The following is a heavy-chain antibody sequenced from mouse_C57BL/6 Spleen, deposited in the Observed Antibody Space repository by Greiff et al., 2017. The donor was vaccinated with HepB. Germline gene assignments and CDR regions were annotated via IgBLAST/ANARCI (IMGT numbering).Heavy chain of an antibody. J-gene: IGHJ3*01. D-gene: IGHD2-1*01. CDR3: ALIYPNPY. Sequence: DVMLVESGGGLVKPGGSLKLSCAASGFTFSDYGMHWVRQAPEKGLEWVAYISSGSSTIYYADTVKGRFTISRDNAKNTLFLQMTSLRSEDTAMYYCALIYPNPYWGQGTLVTVSA. CDR2: ISSGSSTI. CDR1: GFTFSDYG. V-gene: IGHV5-17*01.